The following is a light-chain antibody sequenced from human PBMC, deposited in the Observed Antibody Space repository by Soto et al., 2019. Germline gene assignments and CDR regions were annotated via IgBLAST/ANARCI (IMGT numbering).Light chain of an antibody. V-gene: IGKV3-15*01. CDR2: GAS. J-gene: IGKJ1*01. CDR3: QQYNNWPWT. Sequence: EIVMTQSPATLSVSPGERVTLSCRASQSVGTNLAWYQQKPGQAPRLLIYGASTRATGFPARFSGSGSGTEFTLTISSLQSEDFAVYYCQQYNNWPWTFGQGTKVDIK. CDR1: QSVGTN.